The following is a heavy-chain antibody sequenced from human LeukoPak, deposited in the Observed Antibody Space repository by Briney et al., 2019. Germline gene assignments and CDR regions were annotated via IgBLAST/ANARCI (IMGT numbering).Heavy chain of an antibody. CDR1: GFTFTSYG. CDR2: IWSDGSRK. D-gene: IGHD6-13*01. CDR3: ARAGIAAAGKLD. Sequence: GGSLRLSCAASGFTFTSYGMHWVRQAPGKGLEWVALIWSDGSRKYYADSMKGRFTISRDNAKSTMYLQMNSLRAEDTAVYYCARAGIAAAGKLDWGQGTLVTVSS. J-gene: IGHJ4*02. V-gene: IGHV3-33*01.